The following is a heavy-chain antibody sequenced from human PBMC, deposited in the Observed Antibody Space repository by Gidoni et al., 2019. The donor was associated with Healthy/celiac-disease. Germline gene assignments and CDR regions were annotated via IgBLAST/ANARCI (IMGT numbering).Heavy chain of an antibody. Sequence: QVQLQESGPGLVKPSQTLSLTCPVPGGSISRGGYSWSWLRQHPGQGLEWIGYIYYSGSTYYNPYLKSRVTISVDTSKNQFSLKLSSVTAADTAVYYCARDSYGSGSYIDRYYYYYGMDVWGQGTTVTVSS. D-gene: IGHD3-10*01. CDR2: IYYSGST. J-gene: IGHJ6*02. CDR3: ARDSYGSGSYIDRYYYYYGMDV. V-gene: IGHV4-31*03. CDR1: GGSISRGGYS.